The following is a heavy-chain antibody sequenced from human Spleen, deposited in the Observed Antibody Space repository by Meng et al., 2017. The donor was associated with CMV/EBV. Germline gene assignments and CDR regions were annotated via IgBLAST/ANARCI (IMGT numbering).Heavy chain of an antibody. CDR3: AREIELVEIREYYLDN. J-gene: IGHJ4*02. D-gene: IGHD2-8*02. CDR2: ISSSGSTI. V-gene: IGHV3-11*04. Sequence: FTFSDYYMSWIRQAPGKGLEWVSYISSSGSTIYYADSVKGRFTISRDNAKNSLYLQMNSLRPEDTAVYYCAREIELVEIREYYLDNWGQGTLVTVSS. CDR1: FTFSDYY.